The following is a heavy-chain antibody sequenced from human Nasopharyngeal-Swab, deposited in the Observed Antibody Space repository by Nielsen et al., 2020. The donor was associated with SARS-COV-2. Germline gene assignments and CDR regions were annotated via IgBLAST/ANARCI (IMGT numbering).Heavy chain of an antibody. CDR1: GGTFSSYA. V-gene: IGHV3-30-3*01. D-gene: IGHD6-19*01. CDR3: ARDRGAVAGFDY. Sequence: SCKASGGTFSSYAMHWVRQAPGKGLEWVAVISYDGSNKYYADSVKGRFTISRDNSKNTLYLQMNSLRAEDTAVYYCARDRGAVAGFDYWGQGTLVTVSS. CDR2: ISYDGSNK. J-gene: IGHJ4*02.